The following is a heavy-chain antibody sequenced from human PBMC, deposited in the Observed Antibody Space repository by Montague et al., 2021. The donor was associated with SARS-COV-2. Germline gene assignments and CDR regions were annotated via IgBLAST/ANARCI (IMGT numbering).Heavy chain of an antibody. Sequence: SLRLSCAASGFTFSSYEMNWVRQAPGKGLEWVSYISSSGSTIYYADSVKGRFTISRDNAKNSLYLQMNSLRAEDTAVYYCAREKRRITIFGVVIIAYFDLWGRGTLVTVSS. CDR3: AREKRRITIFGVVIIAYFDL. CDR1: GFTFSSYE. CDR2: ISSSGSTI. V-gene: IGHV3-48*03. J-gene: IGHJ2*01. D-gene: IGHD3-3*01.